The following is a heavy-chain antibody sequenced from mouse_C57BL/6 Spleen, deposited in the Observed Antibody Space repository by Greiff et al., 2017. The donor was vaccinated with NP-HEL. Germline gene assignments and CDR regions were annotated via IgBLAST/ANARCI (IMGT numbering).Heavy chain of an antibody. V-gene: IGHV1-42*01. D-gene: IGHD1-1*01. J-gene: IGHJ2*01. CDR1: GYSFTGYY. CDR3: ARYPAVVAPFDY. Sequence: EVQLVESGPELVKPGASVKISCKASGYSFTGYYMNWVKQSPEKSLEWIGEINPSTGGTTYNQKFKAKATLTVDKSSSTAYMQLKSLTSEDSAVYYCARYPAVVAPFDYWGQGTTLTVSS. CDR2: INPSTGGT.